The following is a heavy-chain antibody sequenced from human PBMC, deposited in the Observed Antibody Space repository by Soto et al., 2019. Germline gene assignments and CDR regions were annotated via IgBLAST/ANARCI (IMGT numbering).Heavy chain of an antibody. CDR1: GFTFSSYP. CDR2: ISESGDST. V-gene: IGHV3-23*01. Sequence: GGSLRLSCAASGFTFSSYPMSWVRQAPGTGLQWVSTISESGDSTDYVDSVNGRFTISRDNSKSTLYMDVNSLRADDTAVYYCVRRYRDSSGDYQCLDHWGQGTLVTVSS. CDR3: VRRYRDSSGDYQCLDH. D-gene: IGHD3-22*01. J-gene: IGHJ4*02.